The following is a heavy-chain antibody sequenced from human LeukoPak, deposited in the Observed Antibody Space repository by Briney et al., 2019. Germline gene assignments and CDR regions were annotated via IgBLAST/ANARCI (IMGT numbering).Heavy chain of an antibody. CDR1: GYTLTELS. D-gene: IGHD2-15*01. CDR2: INPNSGGT. Sequence: ASVKVSCKVSGYTLTELSMHWVQQAPGQGLEWMGWINPNSGGTNYAQKFQGRVTMTRDTSISTAYMELSRLRSDDTAVYYCARGDIVVGGTWFDPWGQGTLVTVSS. J-gene: IGHJ5*02. V-gene: IGHV1-2*02. CDR3: ARGDIVVGGTWFDP.